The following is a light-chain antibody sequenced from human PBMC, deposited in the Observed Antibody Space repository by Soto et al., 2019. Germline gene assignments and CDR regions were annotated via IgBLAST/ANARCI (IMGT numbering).Light chain of an antibody. V-gene: IGKV3-11*01. J-gene: IGKJ1*01. CDR2: DAS. Sequence: EIVLTQSPGTLSLSPGERATLSCRASQSVSSYLAWHQQKPGQAPRLLIYDASTRATGISARFSGSGSGTDFTLTISSLEPEDFAIYYCQQRSNWPVTFGQGTKVDIK. CDR3: QQRSNWPVT. CDR1: QSVSSY.